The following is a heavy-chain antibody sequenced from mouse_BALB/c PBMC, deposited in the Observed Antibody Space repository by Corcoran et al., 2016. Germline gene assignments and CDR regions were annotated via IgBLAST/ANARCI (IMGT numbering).Heavy chain of an antibody. CDR1: GFTFTSYW. Sequence: QVQLQQSGAELMKPGASVKISCKATGFTFTSYWIEWVKQRPGHGLEWIGEIFPRSGSTNYNENFKGKATFTAATSSNTAYMQLSSLTSEDSAVYYCARNWDWFFGVWGAGTTVTVSS. J-gene: IGHJ1*01. CDR2: IFPRSGST. CDR3: ARNWDWFFGV. D-gene: IGHD4-1*01. V-gene: IGHV1-9*01.